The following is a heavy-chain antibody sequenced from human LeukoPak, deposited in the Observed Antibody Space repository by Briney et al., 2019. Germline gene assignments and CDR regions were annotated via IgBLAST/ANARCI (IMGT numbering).Heavy chain of an antibody. CDR2: THHSGAT. CDR1: GYSITNGYY. CDR3: AVSFGGYDAGFY. D-gene: IGHD3-3*01. J-gene: IGHJ4*02. Sequence: SETLSLTCDVSGYSITNGYYWGWIRQPPGKGLQWIGSTHHSGATSYNPSLKTRVTTSVDTSKNQFSLRLSSVTAADTAVYFCAVSFGGYDAGFYWGQGTLVTVSS. V-gene: IGHV4-38-2*01.